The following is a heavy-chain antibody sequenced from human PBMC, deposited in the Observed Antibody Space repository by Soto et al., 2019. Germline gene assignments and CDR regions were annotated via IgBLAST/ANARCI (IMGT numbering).Heavy chain of an antibody. CDR3: VRVRLGAATRYFDY. V-gene: IGHV3-72*01. CDR2: IRNEANSYAT. Sequence: EVQLVESGGGFVQPGGSLRLSCAASGFTFSDHYMDWGRQAPGKGLEWVGRIRNEANSYATHYAASVKGRFTISRDDSENLLYLQMNSLKTEDMAVYYCVRVRLGAATRYFDYWGQGTLVTVSP. CDR1: GFTFSDHY. D-gene: IGHD2-15*01. J-gene: IGHJ4*02.